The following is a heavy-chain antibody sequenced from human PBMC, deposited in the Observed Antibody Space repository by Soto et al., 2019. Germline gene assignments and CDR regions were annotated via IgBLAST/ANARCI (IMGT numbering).Heavy chain of an antibody. CDR3: ASPSTGGDVHRPADYYYYMDV. Sequence: SETLSLTCTVSGGSISSSSYYWGWIRQPPGKGLEWIGSIYYSGSTYYNPSLKSRVTISVDTSKNQFSLKLSSVTAADTAVYYCASPSTGGDVHRPADYYYYMDVWGKGTTVTVSS. J-gene: IGHJ6*03. CDR1: GGSISSSSYY. D-gene: IGHD2-21*02. CDR2: IYYSGST. V-gene: IGHV4-39*01.